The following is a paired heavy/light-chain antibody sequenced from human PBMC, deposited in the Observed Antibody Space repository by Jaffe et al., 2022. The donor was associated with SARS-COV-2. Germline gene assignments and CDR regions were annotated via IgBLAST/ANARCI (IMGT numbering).Heavy chain of an antibody. D-gene: IGHD3-22*01. CDR3: AGGPIEVRDSSGYYPLDY. CDR1: GFTFSDHY. CDR2: TRNKANSYTR. Sequence: EVQLVESGGGLVQPGGSLRLSCAASGFTFSDHYMDWVRQAPGKGLEWVGRTRNKANSYTREYAASVKGRFTISRDDSKNSLYLQMNSLKTEDTAVYYCAGGPIEVRDSSGYYPLDYWGQGTLVTVSS. J-gene: IGHJ4*02. V-gene: IGHV3-72*01.
Light chain of an antibody. Sequence: DIVMTQSPDSLAVSLGERATINCKSSQSVLYRSNNKNYLAWYQQKPGQPPKLLIYWASTRESGVPDRFSGSGSGTDFTLTISSLQAEDVAVYYCQQYYRTPWTFGQGTKVEIK. CDR2: WAS. V-gene: IGKV4-1*01. CDR1: QSVLYRSNNKNY. CDR3: QQYYRTPWT. J-gene: IGKJ1*01.